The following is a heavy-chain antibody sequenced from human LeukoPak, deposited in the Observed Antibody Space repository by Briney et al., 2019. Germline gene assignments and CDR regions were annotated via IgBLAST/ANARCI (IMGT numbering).Heavy chain of an antibody. V-gene: IGHV3-33*01. Sequence: PGRSLRLSCAASGFTFGSYGMHWVRQAPGKGLEWVAVIWYDGSNKYYADSVKGRFTISRDNSKNTLYLQMNSLRAEDTAVYYCARDSDYDSSGYYSFDYWGQGTLVTVSS. CDR1: GFTFGSYG. CDR3: ARDSDYDSSGYYSFDY. D-gene: IGHD3-22*01. CDR2: IWYDGSNK. J-gene: IGHJ4*02.